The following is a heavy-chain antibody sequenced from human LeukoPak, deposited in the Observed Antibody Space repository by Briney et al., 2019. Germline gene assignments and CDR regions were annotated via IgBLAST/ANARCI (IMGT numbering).Heavy chain of an antibody. Sequence: ASVKVSCKASGGTFSSYAISWVRQAPGQGLEWMGWISASNGNTDYAQKLQGRVTMTTDTSTSTADMELRSLRSDDTAVYYCARVDTVNAFDIWGQGTMVTVSS. V-gene: IGHV1-18*01. J-gene: IGHJ3*02. CDR1: GGTFSSYA. CDR3: ARVDTVNAFDI. D-gene: IGHD4-17*01. CDR2: ISASNGNT.